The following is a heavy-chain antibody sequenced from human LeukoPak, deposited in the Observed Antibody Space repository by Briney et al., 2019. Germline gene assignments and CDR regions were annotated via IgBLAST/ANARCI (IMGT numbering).Heavy chain of an antibody. D-gene: IGHD6-13*01. CDR2: INIDGSST. CDR3: ARASDQQLVSPRY. V-gene: IGHV3-74*01. Sequence: PGGSLRPSCAASGFTFSSYWMHWVRQAPGKGLVWVSRINIDGSSTTYADSVEGRFTISRDNAKNTLFLQTNSLRTQDTAVYYCARASDQQLVSPRYWGQGTLVTVSS. J-gene: IGHJ4*02. CDR1: GFTFSSYW.